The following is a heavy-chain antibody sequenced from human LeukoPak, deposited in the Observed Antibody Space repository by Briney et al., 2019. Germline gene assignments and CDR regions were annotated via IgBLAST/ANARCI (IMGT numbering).Heavy chain of an antibody. J-gene: IGHJ5*02. CDR2: INPNSGGT. CDR3: ARDVPAANPMNWFDP. Sequence: ASVKVSCKASGYTFTGYYMHWVRQAPGQGLEWMGQINPNSGGTNYAQKFQGRVTMTRDTSISTAYMELSRLRSDDTAVYYCARDVPAANPMNWFDPWGQGTLVTVSS. CDR1: GYTFTGYY. D-gene: IGHD2-2*01. V-gene: IGHV1-2*06.